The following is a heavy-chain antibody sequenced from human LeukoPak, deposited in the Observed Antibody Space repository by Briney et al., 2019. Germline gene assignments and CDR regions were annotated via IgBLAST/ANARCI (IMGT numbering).Heavy chain of an antibody. J-gene: IGHJ4*02. CDR1: GFTFSDYY. CDR3: ASEAYCGGDCYQVDY. D-gene: IGHD2-21*02. V-gene: IGHV3-11*04. Sequence: GGSLRLSCAASGFTFSDYYMTWIRQAPGKGLEWVSYISSAASTIYYADSVKGRFTISRDNAKNSLYLQMNSLRAEDTAVYYCASEAYCGGDCYQVDYWGQGTLVTVSS. CDR2: ISSAASTI.